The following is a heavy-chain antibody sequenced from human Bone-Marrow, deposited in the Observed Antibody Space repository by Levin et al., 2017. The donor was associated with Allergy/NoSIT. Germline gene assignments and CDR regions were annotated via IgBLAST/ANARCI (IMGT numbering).Heavy chain of an antibody. CDR1: GFTFNKYD. CDR3: ARGNSGFDESDHDY. D-gene: IGHD5-12*01. Sequence: GESLKISCKASGFTFNKYDMNWVRQAPGKGLEWVSSISGSTTYIYYTDSVKGRFTVSRDNAANSLHLQMNSLRPEDTAAYYCARGNSGFDESDHDYWGQGTLVIVSS. CDR2: ISGSTTYI. V-gene: IGHV3-21*04. J-gene: IGHJ4*02.